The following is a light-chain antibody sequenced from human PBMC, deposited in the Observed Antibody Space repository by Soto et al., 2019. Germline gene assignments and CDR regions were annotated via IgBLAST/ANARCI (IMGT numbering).Light chain of an antibody. CDR2: AAS. CDR1: QDIGDY. J-gene: IGKJ4*01. CDR3: QQYDNLPLT. V-gene: IGKV1-33*01. Sequence: DIQMTQSPSSLSASVGDRVTITCQASQDIGDYLNWYQQRPGKAPNLLIYAASNLETGVPSRFSGSGSGTLFTFTISSLQPEDVATYYCQQYDNLPLTCGGGTKVEIK.